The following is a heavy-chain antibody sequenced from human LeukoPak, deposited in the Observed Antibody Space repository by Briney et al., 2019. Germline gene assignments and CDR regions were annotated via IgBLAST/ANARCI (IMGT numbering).Heavy chain of an antibody. D-gene: IGHD5-12*01. V-gene: IGHV3-7*05. CDR2: INQDGSAK. CDR3: ARDSGYNAFDY. Sequence: PGGSLRLSCADSGFSFSNSWMAWVRQAPGRGLEWLANINQDGSAKTCVDSVKGRFTISRDNAKNSLYLQMNSLRAEDTAMYYCARDSGYNAFDYWGQGTLVTVSS. J-gene: IGHJ4*02. CDR1: GFSFSNSW.